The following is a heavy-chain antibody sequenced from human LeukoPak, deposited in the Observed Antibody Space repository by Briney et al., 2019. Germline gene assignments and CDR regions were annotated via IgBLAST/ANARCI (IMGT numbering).Heavy chain of an antibody. V-gene: IGHV3-33*08. Sequence: PGGSLRLSCAASGFTFSSYGMPWVRQAPGKGLEWVAVIWYDGSNKYYADSVKGRFTISRDNSKNTLYLQMNSLRAEDTAVYYCARDRAENEATIWGYYYYYYGMDVWGQGTTVTVSS. CDR3: ARDRAENEATIWGYYYYYYGMDV. J-gene: IGHJ6*02. CDR2: IWYDGSNK. D-gene: IGHD5-12*01. CDR1: GFTFSSYG.